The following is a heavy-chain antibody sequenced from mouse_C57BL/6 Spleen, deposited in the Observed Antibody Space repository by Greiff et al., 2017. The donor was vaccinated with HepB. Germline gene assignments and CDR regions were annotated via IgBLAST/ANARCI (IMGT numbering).Heavy chain of an antibody. D-gene: IGHD2-3*01. J-gene: IGHJ2*01. Sequence: VQLKESGAELVRPGASVKLSCTASGFNIKDDYMHWVKQRPEQGLEWIGWIDPENGDTEYASKFQGKATITADTSSNTAYLQLSSLTSEDTAVYYCTTIYDGYYDYFDYWGQGTTLTVSS. V-gene: IGHV14-4*01. CDR1: GFNIKDDY. CDR3: TTIYDGYYDYFDY. CDR2: IDPENGDT.